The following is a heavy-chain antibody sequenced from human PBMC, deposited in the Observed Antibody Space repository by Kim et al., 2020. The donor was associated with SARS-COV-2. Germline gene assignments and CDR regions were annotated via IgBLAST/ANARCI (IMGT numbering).Heavy chain of an antibody. CDR3: VKDRGGIAAAGV. Sequence: YYADSVKGRFTISRDNSKNTLYLQMSSLRAEDTAVYYCVKDRGGIAAAGVWGQGTLVTVSS. V-gene: IGHV3-64D*09. D-gene: IGHD6-13*01. J-gene: IGHJ4*02.